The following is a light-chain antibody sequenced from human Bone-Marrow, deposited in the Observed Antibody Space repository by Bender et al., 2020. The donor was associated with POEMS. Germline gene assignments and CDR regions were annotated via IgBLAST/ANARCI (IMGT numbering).Light chain of an antibody. V-gene: IGLV1-47*01. Sequence: QSVLTQPPSASGTPGQRVTISCSGGSSNIGSNYVYWYQHLSGTAPKLLIHKDKQRPSGVPDRFSGSKSGTSASLAISGLRSEDDAHYYCAAWDDSLSGWVFGGGTKLTVL. J-gene: IGLJ3*02. CDR3: AAWDDSLSGWV. CDR1: SSNIGSNY. CDR2: KDK.